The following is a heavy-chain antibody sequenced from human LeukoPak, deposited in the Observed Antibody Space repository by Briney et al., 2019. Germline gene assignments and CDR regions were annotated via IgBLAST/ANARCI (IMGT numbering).Heavy chain of an antibody. V-gene: IGHV1-18*01. CDR3: ARDRKGSSQRPFDY. CDR2: NSAYNGNT. CDR1: GYTFTSYG. Sequence: ASVKVSCKASGYTFTSYGISWVRQAPGQGLEWMGWNSAYNGNTNYAQKLQGRVTMTTDTSTSTAYMELRSLRSDDTAVYYCARDRKGSSQRPFDYWGQGTLVTVSS. J-gene: IGHJ4*02. D-gene: IGHD6-13*01.